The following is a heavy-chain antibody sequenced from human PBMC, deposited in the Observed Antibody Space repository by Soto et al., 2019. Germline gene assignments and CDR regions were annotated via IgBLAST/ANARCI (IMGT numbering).Heavy chain of an antibody. J-gene: IGHJ6*02. Sequence: SVKVSCKASGGTFTNYAFSWVRQAPGQGLEWMGGIIPIFGTPDYAQKFQGRVTMTEDTSTDTAYMELSSLRSEDTAVYYCAGITMIVVGAYGMDVWGQGTTVTVSS. CDR2: IIPIFGTP. CDR3: AGITMIVVGAYGMDV. CDR1: GGTFTNYA. V-gene: IGHV1-69*06. D-gene: IGHD3-22*01.